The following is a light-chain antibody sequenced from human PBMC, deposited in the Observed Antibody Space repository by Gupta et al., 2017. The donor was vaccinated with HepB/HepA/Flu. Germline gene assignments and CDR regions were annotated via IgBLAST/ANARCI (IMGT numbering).Light chain of an antibody. V-gene: IGLV2-18*02. J-gene: IGLJ2*01. Sequence: SALTLPPSVSGSPGQSVTISCTGTLSDICNSNCLSWYQRPPGTAPKLMIYEVTKRPSGVPDRFSGSKSDNTASVTISRLQTEEEADYFCSSSTTTSTYVLFGGGTKLTVL. CDR1: LSDICNSNC. CDR2: EVT. CDR3: SSSTTTSTYVL.